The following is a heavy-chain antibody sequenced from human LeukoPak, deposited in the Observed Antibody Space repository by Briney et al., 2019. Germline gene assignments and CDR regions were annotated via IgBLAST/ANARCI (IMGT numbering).Heavy chain of an antibody. V-gene: IGHV3-23*01. CDR1: GFTFSSYA. J-gene: IGHJ6*03. Sequence: GGSLRLSCAASGFTFSSYAMSWVRQAPGKGLEWVSAISGSGGSTYYADSVKGRFTISRDNSKNTLYLQMSSLRAEDTAVYYCAKDYYDSSGYYLHYYYYYMDVWGKGTTVTVSS. CDR2: ISGSGGST. D-gene: IGHD3-22*01. CDR3: AKDYYDSSGYYLHYYYYYMDV.